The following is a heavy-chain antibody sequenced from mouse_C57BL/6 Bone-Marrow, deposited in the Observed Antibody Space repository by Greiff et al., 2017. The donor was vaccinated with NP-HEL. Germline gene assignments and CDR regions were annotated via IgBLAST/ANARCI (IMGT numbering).Heavy chain of an antibody. CDR1: GYTFTDYY. J-gene: IGHJ1*03. D-gene: IGHD1-1*01. CDR2: IYPGSGNT. V-gene: IGHV1-76*01. Sequence: QVQLQQSGAELVRPGASVKLSCKASGYTFTDYYINWVKQRPGQGLAWIARIYPGSGNTYYNEKFKGKATLTAEKSSSTVYMQLSSLTSEDSAVYFCAYYGSSYGYFDVWGTGTTVTVSS. CDR3: AYYGSSYGYFDV.